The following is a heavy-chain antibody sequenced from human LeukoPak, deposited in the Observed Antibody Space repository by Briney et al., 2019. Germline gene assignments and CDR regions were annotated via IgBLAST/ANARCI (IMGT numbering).Heavy chain of an antibody. CDR1: GGSFSGYY. Sequence: SETLSLTCAVYGGSFSGYYWSWIRQPPGKGLEWIGEINHSGSTNYNPSLKSRVTISVDTSKNQFSLKLSPVTAADTAVYYCARAVGYCGSTSCYHGRFFDPWGQGTLVTVSS. V-gene: IGHV4-34*01. J-gene: IGHJ5*02. CDR3: ARAVGYCGSTSCYHGRFFDP. CDR2: INHSGST. D-gene: IGHD2-2*01.